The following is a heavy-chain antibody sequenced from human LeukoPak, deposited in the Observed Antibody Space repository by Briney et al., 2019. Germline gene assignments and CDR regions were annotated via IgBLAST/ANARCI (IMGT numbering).Heavy chain of an antibody. J-gene: IGHJ5*02. V-gene: IGHV3-23*01. CDR1: GFTFSSYG. CDR2: ISGSGGST. CDR3: AREDIVVVPAANGGSGWFDP. Sequence: GGSLRLSCVASGFTFSSYGMYWVRQAPGKGLEWVSAISGSGGSTYYADSVKGRFTISRDNAKNTLYLQMNSLRAEDTAVYYCAREDIVVVPAANGGSGWFDPWGQGTLVTVSS. D-gene: IGHD2-2*01.